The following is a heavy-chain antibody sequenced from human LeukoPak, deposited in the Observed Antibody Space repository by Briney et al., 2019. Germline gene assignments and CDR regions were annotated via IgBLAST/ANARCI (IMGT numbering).Heavy chain of an antibody. J-gene: IGHJ4*02. Sequence: ASVKVSCKASRYTFTDYYLHWVRQAPGQGFEWMGWINPNSGDTNYAQKSLGRVTMTRDTSISTAHIEMSRLRSEDTAVYYCARANILYCSGTTYLFDYWGQGTLVTVSS. CDR1: RYTFTDYY. CDR2: INPNSGDT. CDR3: ARANILYCSGTTYLFDY. D-gene: IGHD2-2*01. V-gene: IGHV1-2*02.